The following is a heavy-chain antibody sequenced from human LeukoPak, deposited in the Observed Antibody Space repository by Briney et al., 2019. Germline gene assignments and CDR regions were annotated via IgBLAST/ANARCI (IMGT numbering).Heavy chain of an antibody. CDR3: ARLYCGGDCPFDI. J-gene: IGHJ3*02. D-gene: IGHD2-21*02. V-gene: IGHV3-21*01. CDR1: GFTFSSYS. CDR2: ISSSSSYI. Sequence: GGSLRLSCAASGFTFSSYSMNWVRQAPGKGLEWVSSISSSSSYIYYADSVKGRFTISRDNAKNSLYLQMNSLRAEDTAVYYCARLYCGGDCPFDIWSQGTMVTVSS.